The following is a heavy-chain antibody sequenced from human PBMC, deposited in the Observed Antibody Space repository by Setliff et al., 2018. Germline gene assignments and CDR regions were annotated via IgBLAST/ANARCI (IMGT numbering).Heavy chain of an antibody. D-gene: IGHD2-15*01. Sequence: GSLRLSCAASGFTFSTYRMHWVRQAPGKGLEWVAVILDDGVKKYHADSVKGRFTISRDNAKNTLYLQMNSLRAEDTAVYYCARTCSGSGCYAGLESWGQGTPVTVSS. CDR2: ILDDGVKK. CDR3: ARTCSGSGCYAGLES. V-gene: IGHV3-33*08. J-gene: IGHJ4*02. CDR1: GFTFSTYR.